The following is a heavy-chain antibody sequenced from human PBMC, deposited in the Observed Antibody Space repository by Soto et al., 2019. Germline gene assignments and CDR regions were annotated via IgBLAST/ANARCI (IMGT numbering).Heavy chain of an antibody. CDR1: GGSISSGGYY. V-gene: IGHV4-31*03. Sequence: PSETLSLTCTVSGGSISSGGYYWSWIRQHPGKGLEWIGYIYYSGSTYYNPSLKSRVTISVDTSKNQFSLKLSSVTAADTAVYYCARVGYSSGWFDPWGQGTLVTVSS. CDR3: ARVGYSSGWFDP. CDR2: IYYSGST. J-gene: IGHJ5*02. D-gene: IGHD5-18*01.